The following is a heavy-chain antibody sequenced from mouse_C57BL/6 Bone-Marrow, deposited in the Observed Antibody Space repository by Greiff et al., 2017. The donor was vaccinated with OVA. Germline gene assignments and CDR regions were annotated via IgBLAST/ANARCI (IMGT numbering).Heavy chain of an antibody. CDR2: INPNNGGT. D-gene: IGHD1-1*01. CDR1: GYTFTDYY. J-gene: IGHJ1*03. Sequence: EVQLQQSGPELVKPGASVKLSCKASGYTFTDYYMTWVKQSLGKSLEWIGDINPNNGGTSYNQKFKGKATLTVDKSSSTAYMELRSLTAEDSAGDYCARRTKYYGSSYWYFDVWGTGTTVTVSS. V-gene: IGHV1-26*01. CDR3: ARRTKYYGSSYWYFDV.